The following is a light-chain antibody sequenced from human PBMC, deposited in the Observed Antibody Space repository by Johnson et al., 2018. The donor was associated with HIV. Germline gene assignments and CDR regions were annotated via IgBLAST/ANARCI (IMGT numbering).Light chain of an antibody. V-gene: IGLV1-51*01. J-gene: IGLJ1*01. CDR1: SSNIGSHY. CDR2: DTI. CDR3: GTWDTSLRVYV. Sequence: QSVLTQSPSVSAAPGQKVTISCSGSSSNIGSHYVSWYQQVPGTAPRLVIYDTIKRHSGIPDRFSGSKSGTSATLGITGLQTGDEADYYCGTWDTSLRVYVFGTGTKVTVL.